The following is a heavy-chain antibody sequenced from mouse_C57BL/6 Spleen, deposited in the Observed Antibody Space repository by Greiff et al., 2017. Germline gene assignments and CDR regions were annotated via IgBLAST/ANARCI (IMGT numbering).Heavy chain of an antibody. Sequence: EVKPVESGGGLVQPGASLRLSCAASGFTFTDYYMSWVRQPPGKAPEWLALIRNKANGYTTEYTASVKGRFTISRDNSQTILYLPRNTLRAENRSTYYGVKEGYGSTFAYWGQGTLVTVSA. CDR1: GFTFTDYY. CDR3: VKEGYGSTFAY. V-gene: IGHV7-4*01. D-gene: IGHD1-1*01. CDR2: IRNKANGYTT. J-gene: IGHJ3*01.